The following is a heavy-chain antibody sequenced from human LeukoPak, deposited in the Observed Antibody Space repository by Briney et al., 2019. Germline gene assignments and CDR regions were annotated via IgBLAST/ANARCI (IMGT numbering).Heavy chain of an antibody. Sequence: GGSLRLSCAAAGFTFSSYSMNWVRQAPGKGLEWFLSISNSSSYIYYADSVKGRFTVSRDNAKNSLYLQMNSLRAEDTAVYYCARALKDYGDYVDQLVGYWGQGTLVTVSS. CDR3: ARALKDYGDYVDQLVGY. CDR1: GFTFSSYS. V-gene: IGHV3-21*01. D-gene: IGHD4-17*01. J-gene: IGHJ4*02. CDR2: ISNSSSYI.